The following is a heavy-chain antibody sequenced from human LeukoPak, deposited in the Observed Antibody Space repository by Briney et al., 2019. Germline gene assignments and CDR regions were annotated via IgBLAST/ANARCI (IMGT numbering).Heavy chain of an antibody. D-gene: IGHD6-13*01. CDR3: ARDRLQYVAAAGTRMWFDP. CDR2: INPNRGGT. Sequence: GGSVKVSCKASGYTFTGYYMHWVRQAPGQGLEWMGWINPNRGGTNYAQKFQGRVTMTRDTSISTAYMELSRLRSDDTAVYYCARDRLQYVAAAGTRMWFDPWGQGTLVTVSS. J-gene: IGHJ5*02. CDR1: GYTFTGYY. V-gene: IGHV1-2*02.